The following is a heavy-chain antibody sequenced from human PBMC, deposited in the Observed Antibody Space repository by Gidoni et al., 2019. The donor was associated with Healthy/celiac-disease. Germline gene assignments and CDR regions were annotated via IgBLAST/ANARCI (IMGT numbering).Heavy chain of an antibody. D-gene: IGHD3-9*01. Sequence: EVQLVESGGGLVKPGGSLRLSCAASGFTFSSYSMNWVRQAPGKGLEWVSSISSSSSYIYYADSVKGRFTISRDNAKNSLYLQMNSLRAEDTAVYYCARETPNYDILTGYLNWFDPWGQGTLVTVSS. CDR1: GFTFSSYS. J-gene: IGHJ5*02. CDR2: ISSSSSYI. CDR3: ARETPNYDILTGYLNWFDP. V-gene: IGHV3-21*01.